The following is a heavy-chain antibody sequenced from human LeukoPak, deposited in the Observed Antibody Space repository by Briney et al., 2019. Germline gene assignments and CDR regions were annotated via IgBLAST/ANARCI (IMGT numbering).Heavy chain of an antibody. V-gene: IGHV3-23*01. CDR1: GFSFSSYA. CDR2: ISVSGDNT. D-gene: IGHD6-19*01. CDR3: AKPSGYTTGWFFDS. J-gene: IGHJ4*02. Sequence: GGSLKLSCAASGFSFSSYAMSWVRQAPGKGREWVSSISVSGDNTYYAESVKGRFTISRDNSKNTLFLQMNSLRAEDTAVFYCAKPSGYTTGWFFDSWGQGTLVTVSS.